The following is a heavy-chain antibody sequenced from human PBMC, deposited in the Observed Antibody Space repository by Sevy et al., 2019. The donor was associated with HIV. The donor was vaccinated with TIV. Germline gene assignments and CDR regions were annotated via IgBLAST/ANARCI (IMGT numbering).Heavy chain of an antibody. J-gene: IGHJ4*02. Sequence: ASVKVSCKASGYTFSNYGINWVRQAPGHGLEWMEWISSYNGNTNYAQKFQGRVTMTIDTPTSTGYMELRSLRSDDTAMHSCARDRVPYSSSCEFDYWGQGTLVTVSS. CDR2: ISSYNGNT. CDR3: ARDRVPYSSSCEFDY. CDR1: GYTFSNYG. V-gene: IGHV1-18*01. D-gene: IGHD6-13*01.